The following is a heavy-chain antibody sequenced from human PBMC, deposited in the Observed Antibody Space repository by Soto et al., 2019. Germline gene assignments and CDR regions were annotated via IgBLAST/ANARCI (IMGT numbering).Heavy chain of an antibody. CDR3: ARELRWECSSTSCYLDWFDP. J-gene: IGHJ5*02. Sequence: EASVKVSCKASGGTFSSYAISWVRQAPGQGLEWMGGIIPIFGTANYAQKFQGRVTITADESTSTAYMELSSLRSEDTAVYYCARELRWECSSTSCYLDWFDPWGQGTLVTVSS. CDR2: IIPIFGTA. V-gene: IGHV1-69*13. CDR1: GGTFSSYA. D-gene: IGHD2-2*01.